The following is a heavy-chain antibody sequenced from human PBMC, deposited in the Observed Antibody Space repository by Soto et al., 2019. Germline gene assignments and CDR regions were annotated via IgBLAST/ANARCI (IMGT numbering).Heavy chain of an antibody. V-gene: IGHV3-21*06. Sequence: VGSLRLSCAASGFTFSAYNMNWVRQPPGKGLEWVSSITSSSSSIYYADSLKGRFTISRDNAKNSLYLQMNSLRAEDTAVYYCASHYGDNGWFDPWGQGTLVTVSS. CDR2: ITSSSSSI. J-gene: IGHJ5*02. CDR1: GFTFSAYN. D-gene: IGHD4-17*01. CDR3: ASHYGDNGWFDP.